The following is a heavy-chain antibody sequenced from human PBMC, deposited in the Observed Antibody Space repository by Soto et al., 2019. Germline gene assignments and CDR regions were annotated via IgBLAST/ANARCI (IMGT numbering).Heavy chain of an antibody. V-gene: IGHV3-73*01. Sequence: GGSLRLSCAASGFTFSGSAMHWVRQASGKGLEWVGRIRSKANSYATAYAASVKGRFTISRDDSKNTVYLQMNSLKTEDTAVYYCTSPPYYDSSGHYSGWGGYWGQGTLVTVSS. J-gene: IGHJ4*02. CDR1: GFTFSGSA. CDR2: IRSKANSYAT. CDR3: TSPPYYDSSGHYSGWGGY. D-gene: IGHD3-22*01.